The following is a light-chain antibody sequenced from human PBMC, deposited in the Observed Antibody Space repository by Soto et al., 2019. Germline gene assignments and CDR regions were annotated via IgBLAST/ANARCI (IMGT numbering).Light chain of an antibody. CDR3: SSKAGYPLFV. J-gene: IGLJ1*01. Sequence: QSALTQPPSASGSPGQSVTISCTGTSSDVGAYNYVSWYQQHPGKAPKLLLYQVTKRPSGVPDRFPASKSGNTASLTVSGLQAEDEADYYRSSKAGYPLFVLGTGTKVTVL. V-gene: IGLV2-8*01. CDR1: SSDVGAYNY. CDR2: QVT.